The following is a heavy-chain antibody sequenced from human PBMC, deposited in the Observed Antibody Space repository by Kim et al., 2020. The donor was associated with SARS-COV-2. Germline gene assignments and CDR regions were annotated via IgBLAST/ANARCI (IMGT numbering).Heavy chain of an antibody. CDR1: GGSISSTNYY. D-gene: IGHD6-13*01. V-gene: IGHV4-39*01. CDR2: IYYSGST. Sequence: SETLSLTCTVSGGSISSTNYYWAWIRQPPGKWLEWIGTIYYSGSTYYNPSLKSPVTISVDTSKNQFSLKLSSVTVADTAVYYCATHGGIGTSGVWGWFDPWGQGTLVTVAS. J-gene: IGHJ5*02. CDR3: ATHGGIGTSGVWGWFDP.